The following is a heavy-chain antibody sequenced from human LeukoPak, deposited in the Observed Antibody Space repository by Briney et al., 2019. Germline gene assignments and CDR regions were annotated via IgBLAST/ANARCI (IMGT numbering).Heavy chain of an antibody. D-gene: IGHD6-6*01. J-gene: IGHJ4*02. CDR2: INHSGST. CDR1: GGSISSSSYY. V-gene: IGHV4-39*07. Sequence: SETLSLTCTVSGGSISSSSYYWSWIRQPPGKGLEWIGEINHSGSTNYNPSLKSRVTISVDTSKNQFSLKLSSVTAADTAVYYCATQRGIAARHRGDFDYWGQGTLVTVSS. CDR3: ATQRGIAARHRGDFDY.